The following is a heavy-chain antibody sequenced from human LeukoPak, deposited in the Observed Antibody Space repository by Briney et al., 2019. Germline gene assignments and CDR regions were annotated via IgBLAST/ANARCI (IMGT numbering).Heavy chain of an antibody. D-gene: IGHD3-10*01. CDR1: GYTFTMYY. J-gene: IGHJ6*03. CDR2: INPNSGGT. CDR3: ARDLSYYGSGSYYKPYYYYMDV. V-gene: IGHV1-2*02. Sequence: GASVKVSCKASGYTFTMYYIHWVRQAPGQGLEWMGWINPNSGGTNYAQKFQGRVTMTRDTSISTAYMELSRLRSDDTAVYYCARDLSYYGSGSYYKPYYYYMDVWGKGTTVTVSS.